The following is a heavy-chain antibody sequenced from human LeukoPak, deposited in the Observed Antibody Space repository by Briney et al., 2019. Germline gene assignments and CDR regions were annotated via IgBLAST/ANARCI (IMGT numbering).Heavy chain of an antibody. Sequence: SGPVLVKPTETLTLTCTVSGLSLSNTKLGGSWIRQPPEKALEWLAHVFSNDEKSYSTSLRSRLTISKDTSKRQVVLTMTNMDPRDTATCYCARSSFWGSPPPYCDYGQLRALVSVSS. CDR2: VFSNDEK. V-gene: IGHV2-26*01. CDR1: GLSLSNTKLG. CDR3: ARSSFWGSPPPYCDY. J-gene: IGHJ4*02. D-gene: IGHD7-27*01.